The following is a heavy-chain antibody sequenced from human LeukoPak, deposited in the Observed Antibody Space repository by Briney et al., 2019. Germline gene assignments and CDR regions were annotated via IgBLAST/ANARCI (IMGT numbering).Heavy chain of an antibody. J-gene: IGHJ4*02. Sequence: PGGSLRLSCAASGFTFSSDSMNWVRQAPGKGLEWVSSISSSSSYIYYADSVKGRFTISRDNAKNSLYLQMNSLRAEDTAVYYCARNSGGRRYYFTEWGQGTLVTVSS. CDR1: GFTFSSDS. V-gene: IGHV3-21*01. CDR3: ARNSGGRRYYFTE. D-gene: IGHD3-10*01. CDR2: ISSSSSYI.